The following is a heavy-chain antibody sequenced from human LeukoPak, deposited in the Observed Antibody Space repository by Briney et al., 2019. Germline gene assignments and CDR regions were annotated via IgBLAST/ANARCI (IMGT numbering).Heavy chain of an antibody. CDR3: AKVGVSSWAHFDY. Sequence: GGSLRLSCAASGFMFSSYVMTWVRQTPGKGLEGVSSVTGSAGSTSYTDSVKGRFTISRDNSKNTLYLHMNSLRAEDTAVYYCAKVGVSSWAHFDYWGQGTLVTVSS. CDR2: VTGSAGST. CDR1: GFMFSSYV. V-gene: IGHV3-23*01. J-gene: IGHJ4*02. D-gene: IGHD6-13*01.